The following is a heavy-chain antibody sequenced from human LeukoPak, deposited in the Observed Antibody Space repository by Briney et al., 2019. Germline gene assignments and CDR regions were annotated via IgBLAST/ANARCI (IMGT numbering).Heavy chain of an antibody. CDR2: ISGSGDST. J-gene: IGHJ4*02. D-gene: IGHD3-10*01. CDR3: AKDHGSGSYSDY. CDR1: GFTFGDYA. Sequence: PGGSLRLSCTASGFTFGDYAMSWVRQAPGKGLEWVSAISGSGDSTYYADSVKGRFTISRDNSKNTLYLQMNSLRAEDTAVYYCAKDHGSGSYSDYWGQGTLVTVSS. V-gene: IGHV3-23*01.